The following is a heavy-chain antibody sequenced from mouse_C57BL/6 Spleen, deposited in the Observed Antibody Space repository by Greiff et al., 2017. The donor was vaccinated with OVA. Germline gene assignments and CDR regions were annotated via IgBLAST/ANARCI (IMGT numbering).Heavy chain of an antibody. V-gene: IGHV5-4*01. J-gene: IGHJ3*01. Sequence: EVKVVESGGGLVKPGGSLKLSCAASGFTFSSYAMSWVRQTPEKRLEWVATISDGGSYTYYPDNVKGRFTISRDNAKNNLYLQMSHLKSEDTAMYYCARDELAYWGQGTLVTVSA. CDR3: ARDELAY. CDR2: ISDGGSYT. CDR1: GFTFSSYA. D-gene: IGHD1-3*01.